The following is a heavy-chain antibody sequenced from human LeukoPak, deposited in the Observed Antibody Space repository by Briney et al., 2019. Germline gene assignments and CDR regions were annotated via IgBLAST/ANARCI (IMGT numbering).Heavy chain of an antibody. CDR3: ARHSLDLWFGELLQPLDY. D-gene: IGHD3-10*01. CDR2: IYYSGST. V-gene: IGHV4-59*05. Sequence: SETLSLTCTVSGGSISTYYWSWIRQPPGKGLEWIGSIYYSGSTYYNPSLKSRVTISVDTSKNQFSLKLSSVTAADTAVYYCARHSLDLWFGELLQPLDYWGQGTLVTVSS. CDR1: GGSISTYY. J-gene: IGHJ4*02.